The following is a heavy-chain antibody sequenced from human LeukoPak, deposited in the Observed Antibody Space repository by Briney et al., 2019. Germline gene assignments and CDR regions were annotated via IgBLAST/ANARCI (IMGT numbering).Heavy chain of an antibody. J-gene: IGHJ4*02. CDR3: ARGSSVHFDY. Sequence: PGGSLRLACAASGFTFSSYEMNWVRQAPGKGLEWVSYISSSGSTIYYADSVKGRFTISRDNAKNTLYLQMNSLRAEDTAVYYCARGSSVHFDYWGQGNLVTVSS. CDR1: GFTFSSYE. CDR2: ISSSGSTI. V-gene: IGHV3-48*03. D-gene: IGHD3-10*01.